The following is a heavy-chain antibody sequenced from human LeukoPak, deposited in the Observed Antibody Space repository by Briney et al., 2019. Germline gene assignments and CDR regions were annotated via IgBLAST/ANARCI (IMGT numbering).Heavy chain of an antibody. D-gene: IGHD6-13*01. J-gene: IGHJ4*02. CDR1: GFTFSSYW. CDR3: ARATDSRIAAAGIY. Sequence: GGSLRLSCAASGFTFSSYWMSWVRQAPGKGLEWVANIKQDGSEKYYVDSVKGRFTISRDNAKNSLYLQMNSLRAEDTAVYYCARATDSRIAAAGIYWGQGTLVTVYS. V-gene: IGHV3-7*04. CDR2: IKQDGSEK.